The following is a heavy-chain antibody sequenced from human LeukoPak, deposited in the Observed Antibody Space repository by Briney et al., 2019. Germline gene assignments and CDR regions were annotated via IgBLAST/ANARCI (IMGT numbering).Heavy chain of an antibody. J-gene: IGHJ6*04. V-gene: IGHV3-49*04. Sequence: PGRSLRLSCAASGFTFSDYYTSWVRQAPGKGLEWVGFIRSKTYGETTEYAASVKGRFTISRDDSKSIAYLQMNSLKTEDTAVYYCSRADYYGSGSPISLDVWGKGTTVTVSS. CDR3: SRADYYGSGSPISLDV. CDR1: GFTFSDYY. D-gene: IGHD3-10*01. CDR2: IRSKTYGETT.